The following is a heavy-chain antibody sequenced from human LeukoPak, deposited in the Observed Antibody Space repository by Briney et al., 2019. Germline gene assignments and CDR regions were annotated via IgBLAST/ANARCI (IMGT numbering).Heavy chain of an antibody. V-gene: IGHV1-69*13. Sequence: GASVKVSCKASGGTFSSYAISWVRQAPGQGLEWMGGIIPIFGTANYAQKFQGRVTITADESTSTAYMELSSLRSEDTAVYYCARVVPVVHRYFYYMNVWGKGTTVTISS. D-gene: IGHD2-2*01. CDR3: ARVVPVVHRYFYYMNV. CDR1: GGTFSSYA. J-gene: IGHJ6*03. CDR2: IIPIFGTA.